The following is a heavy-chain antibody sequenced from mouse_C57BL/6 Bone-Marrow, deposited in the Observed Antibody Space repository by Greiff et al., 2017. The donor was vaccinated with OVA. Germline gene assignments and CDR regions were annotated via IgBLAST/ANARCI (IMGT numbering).Heavy chain of an antibody. CDR1: GFTFSDYY. V-gene: IGHV5-12*01. CDR3: ARQDYGSSYVFAY. D-gene: IGHD1-1*01. Sequence: EVQRVESGGGLVQPGGSLKLSCAASGFTFSDYYMYWVRQTPEKRLEWVAYISNGGGSTYYPDTVKGRFTISRDNAKNTLYLQMSRLKSEDTAMYYCARQDYGSSYVFAYWGQGTLVTVSA. J-gene: IGHJ3*01. CDR2: ISNGGGST.